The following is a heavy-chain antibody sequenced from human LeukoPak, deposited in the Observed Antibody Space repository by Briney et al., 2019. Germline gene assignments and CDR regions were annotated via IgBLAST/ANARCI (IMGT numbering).Heavy chain of an antibody. V-gene: IGHV4-4*07. CDR2: IYTSGST. D-gene: IGHD2-2*01. J-gene: IGHJ3*02. CDR3: ARDNQLLGDDAFDI. Sequence: SETLSLTCTVSVGSISSYYWSWIRQPAGKGLEGIGRIYTSGSTNYNPSLKRRVTISVDTSKNQFSLKLSSVPAAETAVYYCARDNQLLGDDAFDIWGQGTMVTVSS. CDR1: VGSISSYY.